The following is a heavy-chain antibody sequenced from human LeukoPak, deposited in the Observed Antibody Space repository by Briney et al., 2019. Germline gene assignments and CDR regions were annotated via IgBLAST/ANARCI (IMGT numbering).Heavy chain of an antibody. Sequence: GGSLRLSCAASGFTFSSYAMSWVRQAPGKGLEWEWVAAISYDGSNKYYADSVKGRFTISRDNSKNTLYLQMNSLRADDTAVYYCAKDNYYDSSAYVDYWGQGTLVTVSS. D-gene: IGHD3-22*01. CDR3: AKDNYYDSSAYVDY. V-gene: IGHV3-30*18. CDR2: ISYDGSNK. J-gene: IGHJ4*02. CDR1: GFTFSSYA.